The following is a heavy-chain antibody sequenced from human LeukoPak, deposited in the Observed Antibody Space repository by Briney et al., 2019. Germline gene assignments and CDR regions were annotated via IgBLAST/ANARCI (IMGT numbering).Heavy chain of an antibody. CDR1: GGSISTYY. J-gene: IGHJ3*02. CDR3: ARLSMGATSSRAFDI. CDR2: IYYSGST. D-gene: IGHD1-26*01. Sequence: PSETLSLTCTVSGGSISTYYWSWIRQPPGKGLEWIAYIYYSGSTDYNPSLKSRVAISLDTSKNQFSLKLSSVTAADTAVYYCARLSMGATSSRAFDIWGQGTMVTVSS. V-gene: IGHV4-59*01.